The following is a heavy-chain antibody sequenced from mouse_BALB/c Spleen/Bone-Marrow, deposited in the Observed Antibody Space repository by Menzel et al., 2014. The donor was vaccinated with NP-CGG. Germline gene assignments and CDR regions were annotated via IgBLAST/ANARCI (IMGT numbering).Heavy chain of an antibody. J-gene: IGHJ2*01. CDR1: GYTFTSYW. V-gene: IGHV1-7*01. Sequence: QVQLQQSGAELAKPGASVKISCKASGYTFTSYWMHWVKQRPGQGLEWIGYINPNTGYPGYNRKFKDKATLTADKSSSTAYMQLSSLTSEDSAVYYCARRFTTVVTTGDYWGQGTTLTVSS. CDR2: INPNTGYP. D-gene: IGHD1-1*02. CDR3: ARRFTTVVTTGDY.